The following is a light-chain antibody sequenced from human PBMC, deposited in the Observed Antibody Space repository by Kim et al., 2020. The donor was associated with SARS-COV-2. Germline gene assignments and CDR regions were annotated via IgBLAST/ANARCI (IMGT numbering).Light chain of an antibody. V-gene: IGLV3-21*04. CDR1: NIGSRN. Sequence: SYELTQPPSVSVAPGETATISCGADNIGSRNVHWYQHKSGQAPLLVIEYNIDRPSGIPQRFSGSNSGNTATLTITRVEVGDEADYYCQLWSDTIGHPIFGGGTQLTVL. CDR3: QLWSDTIGHPI. CDR2: YNI. J-gene: IGLJ2*01.